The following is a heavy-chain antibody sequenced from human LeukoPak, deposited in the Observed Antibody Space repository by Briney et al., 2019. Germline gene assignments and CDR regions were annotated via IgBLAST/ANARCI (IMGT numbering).Heavy chain of an antibody. CDR2: ISVSGTR. J-gene: IGHJ4*02. D-gene: IGHD1-26*01. CDR1: GFTFSSYA. Sequence: PGGSLRLSCAASGFTFSSYAMAWVRQAPGKGLEGVSGISVSGTRYYSDSVTGRATISRDNSKNTLYLQMNSLRAEDTAVYYCAKDSGSYYFDYWGQGTLVTVSS. CDR3: AKDSGSYYFDY. V-gene: IGHV3-23*01.